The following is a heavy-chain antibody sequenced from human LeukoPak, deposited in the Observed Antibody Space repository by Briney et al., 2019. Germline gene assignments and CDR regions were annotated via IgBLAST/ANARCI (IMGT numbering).Heavy chain of an antibody. CDR1: GITFSEYY. Sequence: GGSLRLSCAASGITFSEYYMNWIRQAPGKGLEWVSHISADSDKIYYADSVKGRFTISRDNTKNSVSLQMNSLRAEDTAVYYCARKFDRDGAYWGRGTLVIVSS. V-gene: IGHV3-11*01. CDR3: ARKFDRDGAY. CDR2: ISADSDKI. J-gene: IGHJ4*02. D-gene: IGHD5-24*01.